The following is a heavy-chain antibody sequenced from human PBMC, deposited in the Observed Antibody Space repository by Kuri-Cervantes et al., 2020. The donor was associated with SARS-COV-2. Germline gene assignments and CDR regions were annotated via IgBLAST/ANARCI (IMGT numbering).Heavy chain of an antibody. Sequence: GSLRLSCTVAGGSISSSSYYWGWIRQPPGKGLEWIGSIYYSGGTYYNPSLKSRVTISVDTSKNQFSLKLSSVTAADTAVYYCARPGLAAAGIFDYWGQGTLVTVSS. D-gene: IGHD6-13*01. CDR3: ARPGLAAAGIFDY. CDR2: IYYSGGT. J-gene: IGHJ4*02. CDR1: GGSISSSSYY. V-gene: IGHV4-39*01.